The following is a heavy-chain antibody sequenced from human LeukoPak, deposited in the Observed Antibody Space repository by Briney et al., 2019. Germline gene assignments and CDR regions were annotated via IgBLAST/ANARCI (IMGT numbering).Heavy chain of an antibody. CDR3: ARAPAMAYFDY. CDR2: IYSGGST. CDR1: GFTFSSYS. Sequence: GGSLRLSCAASGFTFSSYSMSWVRQAPGKGLEWVSVIYSGGSTYYSDSVKGRFTISRDNSKNTLYLQMNSLRAEDTAVYYCARAPAMAYFDYWGQGTLVTVSS. D-gene: IGHD5-18*01. J-gene: IGHJ4*02. V-gene: IGHV3-53*01.